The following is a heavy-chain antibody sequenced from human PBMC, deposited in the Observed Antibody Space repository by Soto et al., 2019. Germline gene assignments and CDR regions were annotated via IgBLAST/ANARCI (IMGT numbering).Heavy chain of an antibody. Sequence: GGSLRLSCVGSGFTFSSYSMSWVRQAPGKGLEWVSSISRISGYTYYADSVRGRFTISRDTANNSLYLQLSSLRADDTAVYYCARHKAKGWFDPWGQGTLVTVSS. CDR2: ISRISGYT. CDR3: ARHKAKGWFDP. J-gene: IGHJ5*02. CDR1: GFTFSSYS. V-gene: IGHV3-21*01.